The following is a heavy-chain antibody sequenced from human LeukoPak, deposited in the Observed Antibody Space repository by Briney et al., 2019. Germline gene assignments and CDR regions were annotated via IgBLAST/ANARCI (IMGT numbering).Heavy chain of an antibody. J-gene: IGHJ4*02. Sequence: GRSLRLSCAASGFTFDDYAMHWVRQAPGKGLEWVSGISRNSGSIDYADSVKGRFTISRDNAKNSLYLQMNSLRAEDTALYYCAKDMGGYSYGYDYWGQGTLVTVSS. CDR1: GFTFDDYA. D-gene: IGHD5-18*01. CDR2: ISRNSGSI. V-gene: IGHV3-9*01. CDR3: AKDMGGYSYGYDY.